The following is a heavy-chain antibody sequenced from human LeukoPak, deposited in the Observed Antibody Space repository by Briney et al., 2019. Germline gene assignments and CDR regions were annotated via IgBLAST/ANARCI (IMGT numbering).Heavy chain of an antibody. CDR1: GGSISSYY. J-gene: IGHJ4*02. D-gene: IGHD5-18*01. V-gene: IGHV4-59*08. CDR2: IYYSGST. Sequence: PSETLSLTCTVSGGSISSYYWSWIRQPPGKGLEWIGYIYYSGSTNYNPSLKSRVTISVDTSKNQFSLKLSSVTAADTAVYYCARNRGYSYGCPFDYWGQGTLVTVSS. CDR3: ARNRGYSYGCPFDY.